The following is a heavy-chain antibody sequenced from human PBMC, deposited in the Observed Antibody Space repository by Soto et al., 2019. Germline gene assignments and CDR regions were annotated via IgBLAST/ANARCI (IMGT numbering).Heavy chain of an antibody. CDR1: GFTFSSYA. CDR2: ISYDGSNK. J-gene: IGHJ4*02. V-gene: IGHV3-30-3*01. CDR3: ARVRYYDILTGSLGYFDY. Sequence: AGGSLRLSCAASGFTFSSYAMHWVRQAPGKGLEWVAVISYDGSNKYYADSVKGRFTISRDNSKNTLYLQMNSLRAEDTAVYYCARVRYYDILTGSLGYFDYWGQGTLVTVSS. D-gene: IGHD3-9*01.